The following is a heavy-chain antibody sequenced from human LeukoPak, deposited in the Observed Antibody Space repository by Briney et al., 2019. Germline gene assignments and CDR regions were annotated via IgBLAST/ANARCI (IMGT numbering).Heavy chain of an antibody. CDR2: IASDGSST. V-gene: IGHV3-74*01. Sequence: HPGGSLRLSCETAGFTFSSYVMHWVRRTPGKGLVWVSRIASDGSSTTYADSVKGRFSISRDNAKNTLYLQMNSLRVEDTAVYYCARGRPHGNDYWGQGTLVTVSS. D-gene: IGHD4-23*01. CDR1: GFTFSSYV. CDR3: ARGRPHGNDY. J-gene: IGHJ4*02.